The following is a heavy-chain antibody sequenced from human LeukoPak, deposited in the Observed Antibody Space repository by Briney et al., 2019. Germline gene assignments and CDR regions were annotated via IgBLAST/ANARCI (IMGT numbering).Heavy chain of an antibody. J-gene: IGHJ4*02. CDR3: ARWAFGGSSSTDY. Sequence: PSETLSLTCAVSGGSISSSNWWSWVRQPPGKGLEWIGEIYHSGSTNYNPSLKSRVTISVDKSKNQFSLKLSSVTAADTAVYYCARWAFGGSSSTDYWGQGTLVTVSS. V-gene: IGHV4-4*02. D-gene: IGHD6-6*01. CDR2: IYHSGST. CDR1: GGSISSSNW.